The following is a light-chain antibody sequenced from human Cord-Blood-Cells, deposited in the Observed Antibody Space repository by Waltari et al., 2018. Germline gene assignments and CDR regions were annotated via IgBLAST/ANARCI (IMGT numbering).Light chain of an antibody. CDR3: CSYAGSSTLV. CDR2: EGS. J-gene: IGLJ2*01. V-gene: IGLV2-23*01. CDR1: SSDVGSYNL. Sequence: QSALTQPASVSGSPGQSITISCTGTSSDVGSYNLVSWSQQHPGKAPKLMIYEGSKRPSGVSNRFSGSKSGNTASLTIAALQAEDEADYYCCSYAGSSTLVFGGGTKLTVL.